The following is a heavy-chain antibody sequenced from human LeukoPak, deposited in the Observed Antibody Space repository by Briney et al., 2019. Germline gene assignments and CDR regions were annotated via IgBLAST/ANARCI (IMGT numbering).Heavy chain of an antibody. CDR1: GFTFSTYA. J-gene: IGHJ5*02. Sequence: GGSLRLSCAASGFTFSTYAMNWVRQAPGKGLEWVSLISDSGDNTYYADSVKGRFTISRDNSKNTVSLQMSSLRADDTAVYYCARAGATVTTNYFDPWGQGTLVTVSS. V-gene: IGHV3-23*01. D-gene: IGHD4-11*01. CDR2: ISDSGDNT. CDR3: ARAGATVTTNYFDP.